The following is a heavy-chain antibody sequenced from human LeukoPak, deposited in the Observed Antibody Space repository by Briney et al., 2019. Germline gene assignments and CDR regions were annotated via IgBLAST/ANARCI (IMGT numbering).Heavy chain of an antibody. D-gene: IGHD6-13*01. V-gene: IGHV4-39*07. Sequence: PSETLSLTCIVSGASIRSSTYYWSWIRQPPGKGLEWIGEINHSGSTNYNPSLESRVTISVDTSKNQLSLKLSSVTAADTAVYYCARGGYSSSWYFVRKFDPWGQGTLVTVSS. CDR1: GASIRSSTYY. CDR2: INHSGST. J-gene: IGHJ5*02. CDR3: ARGGYSSSWYFVRKFDP.